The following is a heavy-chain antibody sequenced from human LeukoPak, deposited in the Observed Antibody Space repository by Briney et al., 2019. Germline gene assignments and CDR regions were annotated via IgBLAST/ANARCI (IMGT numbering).Heavy chain of an antibody. CDR2: ISAYSGNT. Sequence: ASVKVSCKASGYTFTSYGISWVRQAPGQGLEWMGWISAYSGNTKYAQKIQGRVTMTTDTSTSTAYMALRTLRSDDTAIYYCARVDSSGWTGRFEYWGQGTLVTVSS. V-gene: IGHV1-18*01. J-gene: IGHJ4*02. CDR1: GYTFTSYG. D-gene: IGHD3-22*01. CDR3: ARVDSSGWTGRFEY.